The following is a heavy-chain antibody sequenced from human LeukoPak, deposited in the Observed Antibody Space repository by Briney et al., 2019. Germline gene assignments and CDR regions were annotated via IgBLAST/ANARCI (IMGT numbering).Heavy chain of an antibody. CDR2: ISAYNGNT. J-gene: IGHJ6*02. Sequence: ASVKVSCKASGYTFTSCGISWVRQAPGQGPEWMGWISAYNGNTNYAQKLQGRVTMTTDTSTSTAYMELRSLRSDDTAVYYCAKASFRDGMDVWGQGTTVTVSS. V-gene: IGHV1-18*01. CDR3: AKASFRDGMDV. D-gene: IGHD2-2*01. CDR1: GYTFTSCG.